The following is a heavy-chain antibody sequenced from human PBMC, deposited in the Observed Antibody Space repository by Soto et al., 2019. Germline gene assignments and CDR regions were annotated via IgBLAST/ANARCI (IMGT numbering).Heavy chain of an antibody. V-gene: IGHV4-59*01. CDR1: GGSISNYY. Sequence: SETLSLTCTVSGGSISNYYWNWIRQSPGKGLEWIGYVYSSGSTHYNPSLQNRVTIPIDTSKNQVSLKVNSVTAADTAVYYCARVDTAMVYWYFDLWGRGTLVTSPQ. D-gene: IGHD5-18*01. CDR3: ARVDTAMVYWYFDL. J-gene: IGHJ2*01. CDR2: VYSSGST.